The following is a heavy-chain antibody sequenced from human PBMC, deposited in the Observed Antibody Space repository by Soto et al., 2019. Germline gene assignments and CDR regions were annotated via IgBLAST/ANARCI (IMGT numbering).Heavy chain of an antibody. Sequence: EVQLLESGGVLVQPGGSLRLSCAASGFAFSTYAMSWVRQAPGKGLEWVSGISVSGDSTYYADSVKGRFTISRDNSKNTLSLQMNSLRAEDTAVYYCAKGSSGRYLSCFDYWGQGTLVTVSS. J-gene: IGHJ4*02. CDR2: ISVSGDST. CDR1: GFAFSTYA. D-gene: IGHD6-13*01. V-gene: IGHV3-23*01. CDR3: AKGSSGRYLSCFDY.